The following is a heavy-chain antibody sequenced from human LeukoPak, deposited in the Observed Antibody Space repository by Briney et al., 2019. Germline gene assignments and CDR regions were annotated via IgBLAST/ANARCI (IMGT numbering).Heavy chain of an antibody. CDR1: GGTLSSYA. CDR3: ARSYIGYVGDY. CDR2: IIPIFGTA. J-gene: IGHJ4*02. D-gene: IGHD5-12*01. V-gene: IGHV1-69*13. Sequence: ASVKVSCKASGGTLSSYAISWVRQAPGQGLEWMGGIIPIFGTANYAQKFQGGVTITADESTSTAYMELSSLRSEDTAVYYCARSYIGYVGDYWGQGTLVTVSS.